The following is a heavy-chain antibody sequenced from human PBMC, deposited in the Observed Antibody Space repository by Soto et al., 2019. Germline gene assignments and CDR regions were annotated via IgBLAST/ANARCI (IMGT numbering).Heavy chain of an antibody. Sequence: GGSLRLSCAASGFTFSSYAMDWVRQAPGKGLEWVAVISYDGSNKYYADSVKGRFTISRDNSKNTLYLQMNSLRAEDTAVYYCADGPSGGGYWGQGTLVTVSS. CDR1: GFTFSSYA. CDR3: ADGPSGGGY. J-gene: IGHJ4*02. D-gene: IGHD6-19*01. CDR2: ISYDGSNK. V-gene: IGHV3-30-3*01.